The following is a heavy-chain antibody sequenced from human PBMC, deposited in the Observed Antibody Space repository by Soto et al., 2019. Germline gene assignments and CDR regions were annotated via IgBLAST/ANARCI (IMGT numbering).Heavy chain of an antibody. CDR2: INPSGGST. J-gene: IGHJ1*01. D-gene: IGHD4-17*01. V-gene: IGHV1-46*03. CDR1: GYTFTSYY. Sequence: QVQLVQSGAEVKKPGASVKVSCKASGYTFTSYYMHWVRQAPGQGLEWMGIINPSGGSTSYAQKCQGRVTMSRDTSTSTFYVERSSLRTEDTAVYHCARARAGDYGDSVGDFPHWGQGTLVIVSS. CDR3: ARARAGDYGDSVGDFPH.